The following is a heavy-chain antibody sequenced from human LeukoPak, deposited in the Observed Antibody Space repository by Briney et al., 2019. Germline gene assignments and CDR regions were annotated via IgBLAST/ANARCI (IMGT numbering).Heavy chain of an antibody. J-gene: IGHJ4*02. Sequence: GGSLRLSCAASGFTFSDYGMHWVRQAPGKGLEWVTVISNEGRVQYYADSVKGRFTISRDNSENTLSLQMNSLRADDTAVYYCAKGVAVASPYYFDYWGQGTLVTVSS. V-gene: IGHV3-30*18. D-gene: IGHD6-19*01. CDR2: ISNEGRVQ. CDR1: GFTFSDYG. CDR3: AKGVAVASPYYFDY.